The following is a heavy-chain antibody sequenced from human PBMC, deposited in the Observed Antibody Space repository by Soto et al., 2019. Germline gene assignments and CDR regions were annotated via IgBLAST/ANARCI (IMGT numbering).Heavy chain of an antibody. V-gene: IGHV1-18*01. CDR1: GYTFTSYG. J-gene: IGHJ5*02. Sequence: ASVKVSCKASGYTFTSYGISWVRQAPGQGLEWMGWISAYNGNTNYAQKLQGRVTMTTDTSTSTAYMELRSLRSDDTAVYYCARSRVRIAVAEYWFDPWGQGTLVTVSS. D-gene: IGHD6-19*01. CDR2: ISAYNGNT. CDR3: ARSRVRIAVAEYWFDP.